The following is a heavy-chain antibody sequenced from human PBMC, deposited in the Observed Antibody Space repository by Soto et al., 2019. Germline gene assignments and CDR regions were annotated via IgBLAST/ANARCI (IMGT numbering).Heavy chain of an antibody. J-gene: IGHJ4*02. V-gene: IGHV1-2*04. CDR2: INPNSGGT. CDR3: ARAPARDNFDY. Sequence: ASVNVSCKSSGYTFTGYFLHWVRQAPAQGLEWMGWINPNSGGTNYAQKLPGWVTMTRDTSISTAYMELSRLRSDDTAVYYCARAPARDNFDYWGQGTLVTVSS. CDR1: GYTFTGYF.